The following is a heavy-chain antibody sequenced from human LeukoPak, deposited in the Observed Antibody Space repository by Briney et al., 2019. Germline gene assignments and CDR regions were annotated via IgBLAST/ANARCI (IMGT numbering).Heavy chain of an antibody. CDR2: ISAYNGNT. D-gene: IGHD3-10*01. V-gene: IGHV1-18*01. CDR3: ARDAPDITMVQGVIDY. Sequence: GASVRVSSKASGYTFTSYGISWVRQAPGQGLEWMGWISAYNGNTNYAQKLQGRVTMTTDTSTSTAYMELRSLRSDDTAVYYCARDAPDITMVQGVIDYWGQGTLVTVSS. J-gene: IGHJ4*02. CDR1: GYTFTSYG.